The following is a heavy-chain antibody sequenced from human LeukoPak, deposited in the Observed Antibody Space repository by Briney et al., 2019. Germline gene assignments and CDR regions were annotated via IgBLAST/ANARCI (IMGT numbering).Heavy chain of an antibody. Sequence: PGGSLRLSCTASGLSFSSYNMNWVRQAPGKGPEWVAYITANNTTKYYTCSVKGTFTISRDNAKKSLFLQMNSLRAEDTAVYYCAAASAFSSSWRSWGQGTVVTVSS. CDR3: AAASAFSSSWRS. CDR2: ITANNTTK. CDR1: GLSFSSYN. J-gene: IGHJ5*02. V-gene: IGHV3-48*01. D-gene: IGHD6-13*01.